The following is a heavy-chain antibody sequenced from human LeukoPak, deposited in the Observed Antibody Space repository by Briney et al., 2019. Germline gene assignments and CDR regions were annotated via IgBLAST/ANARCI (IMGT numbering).Heavy chain of an antibody. V-gene: IGHV1-18*01. J-gene: IGHJ6*02. D-gene: IGHD6-13*01. Sequence: GASVTVSCKASGYTFTSYGISWVRQAPGQGLEWMGWISAYNGHSNYAQKLQGRITMPTGTSSSTAYMELRSLRSDDTAVYYCARGIAAAGTLYYYYSGMDVWGQGTTVTVSS. CDR3: ARGIAAAGTLYYYYSGMDV. CDR2: ISAYNGHS. CDR1: GYTFTSYG.